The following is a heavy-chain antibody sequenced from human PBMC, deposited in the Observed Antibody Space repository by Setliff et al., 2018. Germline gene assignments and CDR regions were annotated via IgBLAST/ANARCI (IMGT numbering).Heavy chain of an antibody. V-gene: IGHV4-61*10. D-gene: IGHD3-22*01. J-gene: IGHJ2*01. CDR1: GASLRSGSAY. CDR2: KSNRGDT. CDR3: ARAVDSSGYFPYWYFDL. Sequence: PSETLSLTCTVSGASLRSGSAYWGWLRQSAGKGLEWIGYKSNRGDTNSNPSLRSRLTMSVDTSKSQFSLNLTSVTAADTAVYFCARAVDSSGYFPYWYFDLWGRGALVTVS.